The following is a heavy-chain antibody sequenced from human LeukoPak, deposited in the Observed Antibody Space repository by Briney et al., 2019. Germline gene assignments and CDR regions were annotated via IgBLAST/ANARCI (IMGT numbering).Heavy chain of an antibody. CDR3: AKDPLDCSSTSCYPNWFDP. CDR2: ISGSGGST. D-gene: IGHD2-2*01. CDR1: GFTFSSYA. Sequence: PGGSLRLSCAASGFTFSSYAMSWVRQAPGKGLEWVSAISGSGGSTYYADSVKGRFTISRDNSKNTPYLQMNSLRAEDTAVYYCAKDPLDCSSTSCYPNWFDPWGQGTLVTVSS. J-gene: IGHJ5*02. V-gene: IGHV3-23*01.